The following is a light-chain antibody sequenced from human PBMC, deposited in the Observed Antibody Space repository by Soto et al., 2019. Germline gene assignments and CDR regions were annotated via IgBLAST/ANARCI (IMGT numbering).Light chain of an antibody. V-gene: IGKV3-15*01. CDR1: QGVTTN. CDR3: QQYNNWPFS. Sequence: EIVMTESPGTLSLCAGERATLSCRAGQGVTTNFAWYQQKSGQSPRLLIYDVSIRATGVPARFSGTGSETDFTLTISGLQSEDSAVYFCQQYNNWPFSFGQGTRLAIK. J-gene: IGKJ5*01. CDR2: DVS.